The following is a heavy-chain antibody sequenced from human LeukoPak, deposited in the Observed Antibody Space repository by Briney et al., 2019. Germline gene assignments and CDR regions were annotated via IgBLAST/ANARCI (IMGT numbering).Heavy chain of an antibody. D-gene: IGHD7-27*01. CDR2: IRSKAYGGTT. CDR1: GFTFGDYA. J-gene: IGHJ4*02. Sequence: GGSLRLSCTASGFTFGDYAMSWVRQAPGKGLEWVGFIRSKAYGGTTEYAASVKGRFTISRDDSKSIAYLQMNSLKTEDTAVYYCTRDGWGNRQADYWGQGTLVTVSS. CDR3: TRDGWGNRQADY. V-gene: IGHV3-49*04.